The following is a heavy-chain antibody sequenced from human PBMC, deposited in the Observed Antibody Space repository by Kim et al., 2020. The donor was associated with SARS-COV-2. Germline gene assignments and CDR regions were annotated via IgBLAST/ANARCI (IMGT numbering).Heavy chain of an antibody. CDR1: GFTFSSYA. V-gene: IGHV3-30*04. D-gene: IGHD3-10*01. CDR3: ARVYSGSYYNVMNYYYG. CDR2: ISYDGSNK. Sequence: GGSLRLSCAASGFTFSSYAMHWVRQAPGKGLEWVAVISYDGSNKYYADSVKGRFTISRDNSKNTLYLQMNSLRAEDTAVYYCARVYSGSYYNVMNYYYG. J-gene: IGHJ6*01.